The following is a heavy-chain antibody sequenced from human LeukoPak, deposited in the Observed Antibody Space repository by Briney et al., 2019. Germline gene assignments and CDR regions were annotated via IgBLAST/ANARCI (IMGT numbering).Heavy chain of an antibody. CDR2: IYHSGST. J-gene: IGHJ4*02. V-gene: IGHV4-30-2*01. CDR1: GGSISSGGYS. CDR3: ARGYDSSGYYLDY. Sequence: SQTLSLTCAVSGGSISSGGYSWSWIRQPPGKGLEWIGYIYHSGSTYYNPSLKSRVTISVDRSKNQFSLKPSSVTAADTAVYYCARGYDSSGYYLDYWGQGTPVTVSS. D-gene: IGHD3-22*01.